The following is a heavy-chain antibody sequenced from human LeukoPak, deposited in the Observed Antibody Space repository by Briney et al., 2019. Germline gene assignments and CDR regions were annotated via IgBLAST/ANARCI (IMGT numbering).Heavy chain of an antibody. D-gene: IGHD2-2*01. CDR2: IYHSGST. CDR1: GYSISSGYY. Sequence: PSETLSLTCTVSGYSISSGYYWGWIRQPPGKGLEWIGSIYHSGSTYYNPSLKSRVTISVDTSKNQFSLKLSSVTAADTAVYYCARMPYYYYYMDVWGKGTTVTVSS. V-gene: IGHV4-38-2*02. J-gene: IGHJ6*03. CDR3: ARMPYYYYYMDV.